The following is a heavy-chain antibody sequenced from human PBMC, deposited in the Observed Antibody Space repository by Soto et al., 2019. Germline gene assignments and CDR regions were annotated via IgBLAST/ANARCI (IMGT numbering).Heavy chain of an antibody. J-gene: IGHJ6*02. CDR1: GGSISSYY. CDR2: IYTSVST. V-gene: IGHV4-4*07. D-gene: IGHD3-22*01. Sequence: PSETLSLTCTVSGGSISSYYWSWIRQPAGKGLEWIGRIYTSVSTNYNPSLKSRVTMSVDTSKNQFSLKLSSVTAADTAVYYCARGSSYYYDSSGSLRYYGMDVWGQGTRVTFSS. CDR3: ARGSSYYYDSSGSLRYYGMDV.